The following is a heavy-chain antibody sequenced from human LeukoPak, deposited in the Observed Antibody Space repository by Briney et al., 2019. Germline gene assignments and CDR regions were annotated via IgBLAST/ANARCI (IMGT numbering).Heavy chain of an antibody. V-gene: IGHV3-30-3*01. J-gene: IGHJ4*02. CDR1: GXTFSSYA. CDR2: ISYDGSNK. D-gene: IGHD2-2*03. Sequence: PGGSLRLSCAASGXTFSSYAMHWVRQAPGKGLHWVVVISYDGSNKYYADSVKGRFTISRDNSKNTLYLQLNSLRPEDTALYYCARDGYCSSTGCSAYFFDSWGQGTLVTVSS. CDR3: ARDGYCSSTGCSAYFFDS.